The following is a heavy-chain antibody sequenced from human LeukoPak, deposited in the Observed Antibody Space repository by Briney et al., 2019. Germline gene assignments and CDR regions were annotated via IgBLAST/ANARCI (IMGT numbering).Heavy chain of an antibody. D-gene: IGHD6-6*01. Sequence: PGGSLRLSCAASGFTFSSYAMYWVRQAPGKGLECVSTISSNGGSTSYANSVKGRFTISRDNSKSTLYLQMGSLGADDMAVYYCATSSLDYWGQGTLVTVSS. CDR2: ISSNGGST. V-gene: IGHV3-64*01. CDR1: GFTFSSYA. CDR3: ATSSLDY. J-gene: IGHJ4*02.